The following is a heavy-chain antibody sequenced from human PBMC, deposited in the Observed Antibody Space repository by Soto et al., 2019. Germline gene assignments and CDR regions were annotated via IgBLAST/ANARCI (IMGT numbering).Heavy chain of an antibody. J-gene: IGHJ6*02. CDR2: IKQDGSEK. V-gene: IGHV3-7*03. CDR3: AREDIVVVVAAREEDYYYYGMDV. CDR1: GFTFSSYW. Sequence: PGGSLRLSCAASGFTFSSYWMSWVRQAPGKGLEWVANIKQDGSEKYYVDSVKGRFTISRDSAKNSLYLQMNSLRAEDTAVYYCAREDIVVVVAAREEDYYYYGMDVWGQGTTVTVSS. D-gene: IGHD2-15*01.